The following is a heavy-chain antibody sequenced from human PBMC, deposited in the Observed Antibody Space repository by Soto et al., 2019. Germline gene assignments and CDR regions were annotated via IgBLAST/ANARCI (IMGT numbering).Heavy chain of an antibody. D-gene: IGHD6-19*01. J-gene: IGHJ6*02. V-gene: IGHV3-30*18. CDR2: ISFDGSDE. Sequence: QVQLVESGGGVVQPGRSLRLSCAASGFAFNKYGVHWVRQAPGEGLEWVSLISFDGSDEWYADSVKGRFTISRDNSKNTLYLQMNSLRPEDTAVYYCAKGYEISPPIASGWYPNYYYGMAVWGQGTTVTVSS. CDR1: GFAFNKYG. CDR3: AKGYEISPPIASGWYPNYYYGMAV.